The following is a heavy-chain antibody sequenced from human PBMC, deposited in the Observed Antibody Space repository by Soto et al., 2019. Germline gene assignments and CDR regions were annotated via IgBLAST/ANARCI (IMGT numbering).Heavy chain of an antibody. J-gene: IGHJ5*02. CDR2: TYYRSKWYN. CDR1: GDSVSSNSAA. Sequence: PSQTLSLTCAISGDSVSSNSAAWNWIRQSPSRGLEWLGRTYYRSKWYNDYAVSVKSRITINPDTSKNQFSLQLNSLTPEDTAVYYCARSLATGAAARTGWLDPWGQGTLVTVSS. CDR3: ARSLATGAAARTGWLDP. V-gene: IGHV6-1*01. D-gene: IGHD6-13*01.